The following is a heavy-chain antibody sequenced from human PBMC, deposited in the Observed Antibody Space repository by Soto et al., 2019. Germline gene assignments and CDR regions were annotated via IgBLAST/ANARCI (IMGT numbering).Heavy chain of an antibody. CDR3: ARGGGRALGGAYCVDY. Sequence: EVQLVESGGGLVQPGGSLRLSCAASGFTVSSKYMNWVRQAPGKGLEWVSVLYSGGTTYYADSVKGRFIISRDNSKNTLYLQMNSLRAEDTAVYYCARGGGRALGGAYCVDYWGQGTLVTVSS. D-gene: IGHD1-26*01. J-gene: IGHJ4*02. CDR1: GFTVSSKY. V-gene: IGHV3-66*01. CDR2: LYSGGTT.